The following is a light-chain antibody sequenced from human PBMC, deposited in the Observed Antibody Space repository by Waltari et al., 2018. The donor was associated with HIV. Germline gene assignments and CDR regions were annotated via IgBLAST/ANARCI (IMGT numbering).Light chain of an antibody. CDR1: SGYSTYQ. CDR3: GADHGSGSNGG. J-gene: IGLJ2*01. V-gene: IGLV9-49*01. CDR2: VGTGGMVG. Sequence: QPVLTQPPSASASLGASVTLTCTLSSGYSTYQVDWYQQRPGKGPRFVMRVGTGGMVGAKGEGMPDRFSVLGSGLNRYLTIKNTQEEEGSDYHCGADHGSGSNGGFGGGTKLTVL.